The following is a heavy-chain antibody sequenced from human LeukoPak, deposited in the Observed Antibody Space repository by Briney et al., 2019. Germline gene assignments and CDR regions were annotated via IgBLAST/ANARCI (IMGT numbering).Heavy chain of an antibody. D-gene: IGHD4-17*01. CDR3: ASPNYGPNAFDI. CDR1: GGSISSYY. Sequence: NSSETLSLTCTVSGGSISSYYWSWIRQPPGKGLEWIGYIYYSGSTNYNPSLKSRVTISVDTSKNQFSLKLSSVTAANTAVYYYASPNYGPNAFDIWGQGTMVTVSS. J-gene: IGHJ3*02. CDR2: IYYSGST. V-gene: IGHV4-59*08.